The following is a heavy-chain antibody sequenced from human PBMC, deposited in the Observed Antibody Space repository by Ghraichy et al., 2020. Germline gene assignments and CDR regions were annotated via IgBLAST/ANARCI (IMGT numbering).Heavy chain of an antibody. CDR1: GVSIATDGYS. V-gene: IGHV4-30-4*07. J-gene: IGHJ4*02. CDR3: ARDRSSFFDY. Sequence: SQTLSLTCTVSGVSIATDGYSWSWIRQAPGRGLEWIGYTYNRGSTFYNPSLESRVTISVDTSRTQVSLKLGSVTAADTAVYYCARDRSSFFDYWGQGILVTVSS. CDR2: TYNRGST.